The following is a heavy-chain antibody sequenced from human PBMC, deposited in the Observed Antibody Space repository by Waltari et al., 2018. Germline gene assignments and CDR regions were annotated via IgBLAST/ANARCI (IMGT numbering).Heavy chain of an antibody. CDR2: ISSSSSYI. V-gene: IGHV3-21*01. D-gene: IGHD4-17*01. CDR1: GFTFSSYS. CDR3: ARGSSFYGDYGVDY. Sequence: EVQLVESGGGLVKPGGSLRLSCAASGFTFSSYSMNWVRQAPGKGLEWGASISSSSSYIYYADSVKGRFTISRDNAKNSLYLQMNSLRAEDTAVYYCARGSSFYGDYGVDYWGQGTLVTVSS. J-gene: IGHJ4*02.